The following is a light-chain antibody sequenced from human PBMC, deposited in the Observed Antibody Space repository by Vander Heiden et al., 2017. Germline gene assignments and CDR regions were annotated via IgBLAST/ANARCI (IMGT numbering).Light chain of an antibody. V-gene: IGLV1-51*02. Sequence: QSVLTQPPSVSAAPGQKVTISCPGISSNLGNNYVSWYQQLPGTAPKLLIYENNKRPAGIPDRFSGSKSGTSATLGITGLQTGDEADYYCGTWDSSLSAWVFGGGTKLTVL. CDR2: ENN. CDR1: SSNLGNNY. J-gene: IGLJ3*02. CDR3: GTWDSSLSAWV.